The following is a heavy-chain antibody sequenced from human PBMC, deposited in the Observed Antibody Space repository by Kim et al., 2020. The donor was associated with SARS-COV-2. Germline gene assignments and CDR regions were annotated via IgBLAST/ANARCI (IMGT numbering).Heavy chain of an antibody. CDR1: GFTVSNTC. CDR2: IYSCGNT. Sequence: GGSLRLSCAASGFTVSNTCMTWVRQAPGKGLEWVSVIYSCGNTYYADSVKGRFTISRDNSKNTLYLQMNSLRVEDTAVYYCARDRQPRGFYYCGMD. J-gene: IGHJ6*01. CDR3: ARDRQPRGFYYCGMD. V-gene: IGHV3-53*01. D-gene: IGHD2-2*01.